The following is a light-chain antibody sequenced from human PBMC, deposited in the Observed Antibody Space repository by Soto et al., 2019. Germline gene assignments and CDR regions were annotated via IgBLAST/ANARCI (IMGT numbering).Light chain of an antibody. J-gene: IGLJ1*01. CDR1: SSDVGGYNS. Sequence: QSALTQPASVSGSPGQSITISCTGTSSDVGGYNSVSWYRQDPGKAPKLIIYDVTYRPSGVSNRFSGSKSGNMASLTISGLQSEDEADYHCSSFTSSITYVFGTGTKLTVL. CDR2: DVT. CDR3: SSFTSSITYV. V-gene: IGLV2-14*01.